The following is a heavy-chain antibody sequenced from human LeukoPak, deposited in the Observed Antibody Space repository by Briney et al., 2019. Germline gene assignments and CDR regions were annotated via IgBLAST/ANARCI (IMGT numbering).Heavy chain of an antibody. Sequence: PSETLSLTCAVYGGSFSGYYWSWIRQPPGKGLEWIGEINHSGSTNYNPSLKSRVTISVDTSKNQFSLKLSSVTAADTAVYCCARGYSCFDYWGQGTLVTVSS. D-gene: IGHD5-18*01. CDR1: GGSFSGYY. J-gene: IGHJ4*02. CDR2: INHSGST. V-gene: IGHV4-34*01. CDR3: ARGYSCFDY.